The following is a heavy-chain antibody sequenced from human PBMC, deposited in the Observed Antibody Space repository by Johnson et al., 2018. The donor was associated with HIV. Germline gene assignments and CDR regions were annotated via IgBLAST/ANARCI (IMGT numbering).Heavy chain of an antibody. J-gene: IGHJ3*02. D-gene: IGHD3-22*01. Sequence: VQLVESGGGVVQPGRSLRLSCAASGFTFDDYAMHWVRQAPGKGLEWVSGISWNSGSIGYVDSVKGRFTISRDNAKNSLYLQMNSLRAEDTAVYYCARALYYYDRGDAFDIWGQGTMVTVSS. V-gene: IGHV3-9*01. CDR3: ARALYYYDRGDAFDI. CDR1: GFTFDDYA. CDR2: ISWNSGSI.